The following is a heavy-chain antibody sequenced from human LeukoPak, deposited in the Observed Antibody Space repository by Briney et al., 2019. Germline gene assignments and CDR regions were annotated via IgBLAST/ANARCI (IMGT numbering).Heavy chain of an antibody. Sequence: PSETLSLTCTVSGGSISSGGYYWSWIRQPPGKGLEWIGYIYHSGSTYYNPSLKSRVAISVDRSKNQFSLKLSSVTAADTAVYYCASKRYRNERVYWGQGTLVTVSS. J-gene: IGHJ4*02. CDR2: IYHSGST. D-gene: IGHD3-16*02. V-gene: IGHV4-30-2*01. CDR1: GGSISSGGYY. CDR3: ASKRYRNERVY.